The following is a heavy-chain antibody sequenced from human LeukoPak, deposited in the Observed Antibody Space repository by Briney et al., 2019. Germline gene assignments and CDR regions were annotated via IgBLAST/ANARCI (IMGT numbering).Heavy chain of an antibody. V-gene: IGHV4-59*01. CDR3: ARYSGYGKEALDY. CDR1: GGSISSYY. J-gene: IGHJ4*02. CDR2: IYYSGST. D-gene: IGHD5-12*01. Sequence: SETLSLTCTVSGGSISSYYWSWIRQPPGKGLEWIGYIYYSGSTNYNPSLKSRVTISVDTSKNQFSLKLSSVTAADTAVYYCARYSGYGKEALDYWGQGTLVTVSS.